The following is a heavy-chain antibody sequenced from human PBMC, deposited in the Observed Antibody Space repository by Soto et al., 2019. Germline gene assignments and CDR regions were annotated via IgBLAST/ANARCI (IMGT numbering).Heavy chain of an antibody. J-gene: IGHJ5*02. Sequence: SETLSLTCIVSGGSISSSNYFWGWIRQPPGKGLEWIAIIYRSGITYYNPSLKSRVTISVDTSKSQISLNLSSVTAADTAVYYCARTSRREYCSGVSCYNSWFHPWGQGTLVTVSS. D-gene: IGHD2-15*01. CDR3: ARTSRREYCSGVSCYNSWFHP. CDR1: GGSISSSNYF. V-gene: IGHV4-39*01. CDR2: IYRSGIT.